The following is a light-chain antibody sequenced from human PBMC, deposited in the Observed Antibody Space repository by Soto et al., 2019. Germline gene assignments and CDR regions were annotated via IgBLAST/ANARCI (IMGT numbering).Light chain of an antibody. CDR3: SSYAGNSNLYV. V-gene: IGLV2-8*01. J-gene: IGLJ1*01. CDR1: SSDVGAYKY. Sequence: QSVLTQRPSASGSPGQSVTISCTGTSSDVGAYKYVSWYQQHPGKAPKLMIYEVSQRPSGVPDRLSGSKSGNTASLTVSGLQAEDEADYYCSSYAGNSNLYVFGTGTKVTVL. CDR2: EVS.